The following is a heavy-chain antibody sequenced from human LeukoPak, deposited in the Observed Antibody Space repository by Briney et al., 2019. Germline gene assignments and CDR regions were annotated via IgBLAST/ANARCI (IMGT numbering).Heavy chain of an antibody. V-gene: IGHV3-43*01. J-gene: IGHJ4*02. CDR1: GFSFRGYT. CDR3: ARDSSGSLDY. Sequence: GGSLRLSCAASGFSFRGYTMHWVRQAPGKGLEWVSLISWNGYSTSYGASVEGRFTISRDNNKGALNLQMSSLRTEDTAFYYCARDSSGSLDYWGQGTLVTVSS. D-gene: IGHD1-26*01. CDR2: ISWNGYST.